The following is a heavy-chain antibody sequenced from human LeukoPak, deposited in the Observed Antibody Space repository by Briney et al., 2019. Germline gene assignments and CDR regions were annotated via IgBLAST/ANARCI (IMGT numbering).Heavy chain of an antibody. J-gene: IGHJ4*02. CDR3: ARGSTIFKYDF. CDR2: ISGNGEIT. D-gene: IGHD3-3*01. V-gene: IGHV3-23*01. CDR1: AFIFNNYA. Sequence: GGSLRLSCAASAFIFNNYAMSWVRQAPGKGLEWVSGISGNGEITYYADSVKGRFTISRDNSKNMLYLQMNSLRADDTAVYHCARGSTIFKYDFWGQGALVTVSS.